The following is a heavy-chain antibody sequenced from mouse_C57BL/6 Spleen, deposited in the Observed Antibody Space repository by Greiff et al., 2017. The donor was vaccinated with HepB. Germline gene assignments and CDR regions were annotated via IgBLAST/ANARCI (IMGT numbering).Heavy chain of an antibody. V-gene: IGHV1-42*01. Sequence: VQLKESGPELVKPGASVKISCKASGYSFTGYYMNWVKQSPEKSLEWIGEINPSTGGTTYNQKFKAKATLTVDKSSSTAYMQLKSLTSEDSAVYYCARFHYYGSSYRYFDVWGTGTTVTVSS. CDR1: GYSFTGYY. D-gene: IGHD1-1*01. CDR2: INPSTGGT. J-gene: IGHJ1*03. CDR3: ARFHYYGSSYRYFDV.